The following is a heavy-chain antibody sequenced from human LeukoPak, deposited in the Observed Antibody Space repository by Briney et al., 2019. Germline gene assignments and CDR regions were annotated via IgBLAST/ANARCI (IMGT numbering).Heavy chain of an antibody. CDR2: ISAYNGNT. Sequence: ASVKVSCKASGYTFTSYGISWVRQAPGQGLEWMGWISAYNGNTNYAQKLQGRVTMTRDTSISTAYMELSRLRSDDTAVYYCARSSFYDFWSGYYLFDYWGQGTLVTVSS. J-gene: IGHJ4*02. D-gene: IGHD3-3*01. CDR3: ARSSFYDFWSGYYLFDY. CDR1: GYTFTSYG. V-gene: IGHV1-18*01.